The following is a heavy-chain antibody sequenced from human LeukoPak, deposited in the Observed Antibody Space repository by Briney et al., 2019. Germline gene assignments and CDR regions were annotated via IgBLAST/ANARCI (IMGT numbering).Heavy chain of an antibody. D-gene: IGHD6-13*01. CDR1: GYTFTSYY. V-gene: IGHV1-2*04. CDR3: AREMIAAAGGSYYYYYGMDV. J-gene: IGHJ6*02. Sequence: ASVRVSCTASGYTFTSYYMHWVRQAPGQGLEWMGWINPNSGGTNYAQTVKGWFTITRDTSISTAYMELSRLRSDDTAVYYCAREMIAAAGGSYYYYYGMDVWGQGTTVTVSS. CDR2: INPNSGGT.